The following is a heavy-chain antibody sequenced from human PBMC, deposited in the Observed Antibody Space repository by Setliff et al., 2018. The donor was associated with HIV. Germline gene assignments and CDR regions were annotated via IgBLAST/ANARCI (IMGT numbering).Heavy chain of an antibody. J-gene: IGHJ6*04. V-gene: IGHV1-18*01. CDR3: ARDWNYVVDV. D-gene: IGHD3-16*01. CDR1: GYTFSSYG. Sequence: ASVKVSCKASGYTFSSYGISWVRQAPGQGLEWMGWINAYNGNTNYAQKFQDRVTITADTSSTTAYMELSSLRSDDTAVYYCARDWNYVVDVWGKGTTVTVSS. CDR2: INAYNGNT.